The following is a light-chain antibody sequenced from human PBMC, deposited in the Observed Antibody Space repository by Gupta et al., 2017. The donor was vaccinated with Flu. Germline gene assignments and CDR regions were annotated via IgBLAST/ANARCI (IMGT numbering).Light chain of an antibody. CDR2: GAS. J-gene: IGKJ2*04. Sequence: TVLTQYPATLSVSPGERVTLSCRASQNVGTNLVWYQQRPGQPPRLLIYGASIRAPGVPGRFSGSGSGTDFTLTISSRLSEDFAVYSCQQYNNWPPWSFGQATKLEVK. CDR3: QQYNNWPPWS. V-gene: IGKV3-15*01. CDR1: QNVGTN.